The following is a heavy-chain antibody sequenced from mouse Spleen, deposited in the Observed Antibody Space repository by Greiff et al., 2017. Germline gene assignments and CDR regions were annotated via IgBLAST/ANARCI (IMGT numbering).Heavy chain of an antibody. CDR1: GFTFSDYG. J-gene: IGHJ2*01. CDR3: ARQDYGNLYYFDY. V-gene: IGHV5-17*01. CDR2: ISSGSSTI. D-gene: IGHD2-1*01. Sequence: EVQLVESGGGLVKPGGSLKLSCAASGFTFSDYGMHWVRQAPEKGLEWVAYISSGSSTIYYADTVKGRFTISRDNAKNTLFLQMTSLRSEDTAMYYCARQDYGNLYYFDYWGQGTTLTVSS.